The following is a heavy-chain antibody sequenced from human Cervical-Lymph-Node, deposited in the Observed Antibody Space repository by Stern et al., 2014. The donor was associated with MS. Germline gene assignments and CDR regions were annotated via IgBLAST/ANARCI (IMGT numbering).Heavy chain of an antibody. CDR3: AREVAGHRLGMMDV. Sequence: VQLVQSGAEVKKPGASVKVPCKASGYTFTSYDIHWVRQAPGPGLEWMGIINPSGGSTSYAQKFQGRVTMTRDTSTSTVYMELSSLRSEDTAVYYCAREVAGHRLGMMDVWGQGTTVTVSS. D-gene: IGHD6-19*01. CDR1: GYTFTSYD. V-gene: IGHV1-46*01. CDR2: INPSGGST. J-gene: IGHJ6*02.